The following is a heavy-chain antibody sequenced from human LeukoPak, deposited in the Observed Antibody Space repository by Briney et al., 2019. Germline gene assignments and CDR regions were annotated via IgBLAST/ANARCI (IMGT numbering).Heavy chain of an antibody. Sequence: GASVKVSCKASGYTFTEYYIHWVRQAPGQGLEWMGWINPNSGGTNYAQKFQGRVTMTRDTSISTAYLDLSSLRSDDTAVYYCARGSAVIGGGGPLFDYWGQGTLVAVSS. CDR2: INPNSGGT. J-gene: IGHJ4*02. CDR1: GYTFTEYY. V-gene: IGHV1-2*02. D-gene: IGHD4-23*01. CDR3: ARGSAVIGGGGPLFDY.